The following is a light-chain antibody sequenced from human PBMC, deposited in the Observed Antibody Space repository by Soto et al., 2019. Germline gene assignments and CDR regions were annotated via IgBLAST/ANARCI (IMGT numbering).Light chain of an antibody. V-gene: IGKV3-15*01. CDR2: GAS. CDR3: QYLGA. J-gene: IGKJ2*01. CDR1: QNIGNS. Sequence: ELDMTQSPATLSVSPGEGATLSCRAAQNIGNSLGWYQQRPGQAPSLLIYGASNRATGIPARFSGSGSGTEFTLTIGSLQPEDPATYSCQYLGAFGQGTKLEIK.